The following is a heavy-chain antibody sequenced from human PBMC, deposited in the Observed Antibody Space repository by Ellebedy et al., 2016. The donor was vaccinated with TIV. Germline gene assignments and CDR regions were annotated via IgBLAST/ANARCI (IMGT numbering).Heavy chain of an antibody. CDR2: INASGTP. J-gene: IGHJ4*01. Sequence: MPSETLSLTCAVYNGSFSHYSWSWIRQSPGKGLEWIGEINASGTPTYNPSLKSRVTMSVDTPKKQFSLRLSSVTAEDTAVYYCARARGQYLYGSGSYFTNWGQGKMVTVSS. CDR1: NGSFSHYS. CDR3: ARARGQYLYGSGSYFTN. V-gene: IGHV4-34*01. D-gene: IGHD3-10*01.